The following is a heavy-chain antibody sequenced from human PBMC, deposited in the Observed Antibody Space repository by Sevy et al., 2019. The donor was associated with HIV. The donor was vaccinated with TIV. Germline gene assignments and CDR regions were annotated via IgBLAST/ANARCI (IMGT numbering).Heavy chain of an antibody. CDR2: TYYRSKWYN. V-gene: IGHV6-1*01. D-gene: IGHD6-19*01. Sequence: QSQTLSLTCAISGDSVSSNSAAWNWIRQSPSRGLGWLGRTYYRSKWYNDYAVSVKVRLTINPDTSKNQCSLQLNSVIPKDTAVYYCARQWLVAFDIWGQGTMVTVSS. J-gene: IGHJ3*02. CDR3: ARQWLVAFDI. CDR1: GDSVSSNSAA.